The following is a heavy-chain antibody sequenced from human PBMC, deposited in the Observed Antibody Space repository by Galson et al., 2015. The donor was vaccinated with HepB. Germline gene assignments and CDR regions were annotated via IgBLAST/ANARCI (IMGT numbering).Heavy chain of an antibody. CDR2: ISSSSSYI. V-gene: IGHV3-21*01. CDR3: ARGSGGTWPPAGSGTFDY. Sequence: SLRLSCAASGFTFSSYSMNWVRQAPGKGLEWVSSISSSSSYIYYADSVRGRFTISRDNAKNSLNLQMNSLRAEDTAVYYCARGSGGTWPPAGSGTFDYWGQGTLVTASS. D-gene: IGHD1-26*01. CDR1: GFTFSSYS. J-gene: IGHJ4*02.